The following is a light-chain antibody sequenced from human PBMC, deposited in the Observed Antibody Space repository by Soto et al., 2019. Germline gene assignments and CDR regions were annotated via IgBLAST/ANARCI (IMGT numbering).Light chain of an antibody. J-gene: IGKJ5*01. CDR3: QQRKNWQVT. V-gene: IGKV3-11*01. CDR1: QSVSSY. Sequence: ESVLTQSPAALSLSPGDRAILSCRASQSVSSYLAWYQQKPGQAPRLLIYDASNRATGIPARFTGSGSETDFTLTISSLEAEDFAVYYCQQRKNWQVTFGQGTRLEI. CDR2: DAS.